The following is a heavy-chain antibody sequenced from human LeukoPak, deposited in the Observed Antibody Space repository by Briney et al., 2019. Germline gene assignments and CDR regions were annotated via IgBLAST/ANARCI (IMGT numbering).Heavy chain of an antibody. D-gene: IGHD3-10*01. CDR2: IYHSGST. Sequence: SETLSLTCTVSGYSISSGYYWGWIRQPPGKGLEWIGSIYHSGSTYYNPSLKSRVTISVDTSKNQFSLKLSSVTAADTAVYYCAKGPRPVWFGEENYYNYYYMDVWGKGTTVTISS. J-gene: IGHJ6*03. V-gene: IGHV4-38-2*02. CDR1: GYSISSGYY. CDR3: AKGPRPVWFGEENYYNYYYMDV.